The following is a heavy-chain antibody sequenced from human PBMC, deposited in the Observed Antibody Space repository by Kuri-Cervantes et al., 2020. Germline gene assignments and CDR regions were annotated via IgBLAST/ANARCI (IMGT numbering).Heavy chain of an antibody. J-gene: IGHJ4*02. CDR3: CRNNSGWLGDY. Sequence: GGSLRLSCAASGFTFSSYWMHWVRQAPGKGLVWVSRINSDGSSTSYADSVKGRFTISRDNSKDTLYLQMNSLRAEDTAVYYCCRNNSGWLGDYWGQGTLVTVSS. D-gene: IGHD6-13*01. CDR2: INSDGSST. CDR1: GFTFSSYW. V-gene: IGHV3-74*01.